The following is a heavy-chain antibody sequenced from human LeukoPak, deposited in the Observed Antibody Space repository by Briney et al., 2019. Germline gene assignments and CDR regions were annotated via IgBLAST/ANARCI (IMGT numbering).Heavy chain of an antibody. D-gene: IGHD6-19*01. V-gene: IGHV4-39*01. J-gene: IGHJ4*02. CDR1: GGSISSSSYY. CDR3: ARRAVAGTGVDY. CDR2: IYYSGST. Sequence: KTSETLSLTCTVSGGSISSSSYYWGWIRQPPGRGLEWIGSIYYSGSTYYNPSPKSRVTISVDTSKNQFSLKLSSVTAADTAVYYCARRAVAGTGVDYWGQGTLVTVSS.